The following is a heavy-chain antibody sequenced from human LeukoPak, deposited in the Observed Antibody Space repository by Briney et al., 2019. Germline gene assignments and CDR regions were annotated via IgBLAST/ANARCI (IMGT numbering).Heavy chain of an antibody. CDR2: IYYGGST. V-gene: IGHV4-39*07. D-gene: IGHD5-12*01. J-gene: IGHJ4*02. CDR1: GGSISSYY. Sequence: PSETLSLTCTVSGGSISSYYWGWIRQPPGKGLEWIGSIYYGGSTYYNPSLKSRVTISRDTSKNQFSLKVSSVNVADTAVYYCARDRYSGYVFDYWGQGTLVTVSS. CDR3: ARDRYSGYVFDY.